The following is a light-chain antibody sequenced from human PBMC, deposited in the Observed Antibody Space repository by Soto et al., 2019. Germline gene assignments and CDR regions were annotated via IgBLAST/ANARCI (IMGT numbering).Light chain of an antibody. J-gene: IGKJ4*01. CDR3: QQLNSYPLT. CDR2: AAS. Sequence: DIQMTQSPSSLSASVGDRVTITCRASQDIRSDLGWFQQKPGKAPKRLIYAASTLESGVPSRFSGSRSGTEFTLTISSLQPEDFATYYCQQLNSYPLTFGGGTKVEI. V-gene: IGKV1-17*01. CDR1: QDIRSD.